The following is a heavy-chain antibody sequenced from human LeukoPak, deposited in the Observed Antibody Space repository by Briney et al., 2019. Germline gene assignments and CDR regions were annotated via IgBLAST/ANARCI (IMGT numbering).Heavy chain of an antibody. CDR2: IIPIFGTA. J-gene: IGHJ4*02. CDR3: ARVVITYSHYYFDD. V-gene: IGHV1-69*05. CDR1: GVTFSSYA. Sequence: ASVKVSCKASGVTFSSYAISWVRQAPGQGLEWMGGIIPIFGTANYAQKFQGRVTINTDEPTSTAYMELSSLRSEDTAVYYCARVVITYSHYYFDDWGQGTLVTVCS. D-gene: IGHD3-22*01.